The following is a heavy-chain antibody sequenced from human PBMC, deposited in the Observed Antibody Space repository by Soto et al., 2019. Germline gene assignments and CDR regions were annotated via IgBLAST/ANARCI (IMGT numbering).Heavy chain of an antibody. CDR3: ARDPLAEYSSSWYAD. J-gene: IGHJ4*02. CDR2: ISSSGSTI. CDR1: GFTFSDYY. Sequence: GGSLRLSCAASGFTFSDYYMSWIRQAPGKGLEWVSYISSSGSTIYYANSVKGRFTISRDNAKNSLYLQMNSLRAEDTAVYYCARDPLAEYSSSWYADWGQGTLVTVSS. V-gene: IGHV3-11*01. D-gene: IGHD6-13*01.